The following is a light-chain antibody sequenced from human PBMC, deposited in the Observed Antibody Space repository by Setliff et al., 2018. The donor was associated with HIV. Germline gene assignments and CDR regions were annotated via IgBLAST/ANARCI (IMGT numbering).Light chain of an antibody. CDR2: DVT. CDR3: WSYAGSSWV. J-gene: IGLJ1*01. CDR1: SSDVGAYNH. V-gene: IGLV2-11*01. Sequence: QSALTQPRSVSGSPGQSVAISCTGTSSDVGAYNHVSWYQQHPGKAPKLMIYDVTNRPSGVPDRFSGSKSGNTASLTISGLQADDEADYYFWSYAGSSWVFGTGTKVTVL.